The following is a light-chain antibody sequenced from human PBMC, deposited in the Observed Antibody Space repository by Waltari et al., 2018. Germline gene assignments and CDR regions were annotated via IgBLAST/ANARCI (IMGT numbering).Light chain of an antibody. Sequence: EIVMTQSPATLSAFPGERATLSCRASQSIRSNLAWYQLKPGQAPRLLIYGASTRATGIPARFSGSGSGTEFTLTISSLQSEDFAVYFCQQYDNWLGTFGQGTKVEIK. V-gene: IGKV3-15*01. CDR2: GAS. J-gene: IGKJ1*01. CDR1: QSIRSN. CDR3: QQYDNWLGT.